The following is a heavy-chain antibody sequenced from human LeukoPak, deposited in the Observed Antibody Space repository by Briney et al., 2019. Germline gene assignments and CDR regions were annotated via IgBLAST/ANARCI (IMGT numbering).Heavy chain of an antibody. V-gene: IGHV3-21*01. CDR2: ISSSSSYI. CDR1: GFTFSSYS. J-gene: IGHJ6*03. Sequence: GGSLRLSCAASGFTFSSYSMNWVRQAPGKGLEWVSSISSSSSYIYYADSVKGRFTISRDNSKNTLYLQMNSLRAEDTAVYYCAKDPSYCSSTSCWADYYYYYMDVWGKGTTVTVSS. D-gene: IGHD2-2*01. CDR3: AKDPSYCSSTSCWADYYYYYMDV.